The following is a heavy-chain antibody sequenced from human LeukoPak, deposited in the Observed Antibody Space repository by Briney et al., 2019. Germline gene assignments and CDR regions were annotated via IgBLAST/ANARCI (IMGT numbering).Heavy chain of an antibody. CDR2: IASSGTIK. J-gene: IGHJ4*02. D-gene: IGHD6-19*01. Sequence: HPGGSLRLSCVVSGFPFSVYEMNWVRQAPGKGLEWVSNIASSGTIKYYADSVKGRFSISRDNAKSSLYLQMNSLRVEDTAVYYCALLAVASDFDYWGQGALVTVS. V-gene: IGHV3-48*03. CDR1: GFPFSVYE. CDR3: ALLAVASDFDY.